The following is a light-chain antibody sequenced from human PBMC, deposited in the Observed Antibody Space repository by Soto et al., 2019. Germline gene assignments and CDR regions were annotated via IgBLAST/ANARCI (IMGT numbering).Light chain of an antibody. J-gene: IGLJ2*01. CDR2: QDT. V-gene: IGLV3-1*01. CDR3: QAWVNNTVV. CDR1: KLGDKY. Sequence: SYELTQPPSVSVSPGQTASITCSGDKLGDKYACWYQQKPGQSPVLVIFQDTKRPSGIPERFSGSNSANTATLTISGTQAMDEADYFCQAWVNNTVVFGGGTKLTVL.